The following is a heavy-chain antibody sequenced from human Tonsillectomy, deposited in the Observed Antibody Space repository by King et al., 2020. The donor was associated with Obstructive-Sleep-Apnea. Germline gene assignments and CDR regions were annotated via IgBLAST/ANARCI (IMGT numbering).Heavy chain of an antibody. CDR2: IYYSGTT. CDR1: VGSISSSSYY. J-gene: IGHJ5*02. Sequence: LQLQESGPGLVKPSETLSLTCTVSVGSISSSSYYWGWIRQPPVKGLEWIGSIYYSGTTYYNPSLKSRVTISVDTSKNQFSLKLRSVTAADTAVYYCARVSSSWPPKFAPWGQGTLVTVSS. CDR3: ARVSSSWPPKFAP. D-gene: IGHD6-13*01. V-gene: IGHV4-39*07.